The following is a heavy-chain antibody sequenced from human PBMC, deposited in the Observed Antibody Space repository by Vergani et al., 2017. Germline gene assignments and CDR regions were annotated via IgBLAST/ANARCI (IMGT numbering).Heavy chain of an antibody. Sequence: DVQLVESGGGLVKPGGSLRLSCAASGFTFSNAWMSWVRQAPGKGLEWVGRIKSKTDGGTTDYAAPVKGRFTISRDDSKNTLYLQMNSLKPEDTAVYYCLSIDFPYYFDYWGQGTLVTVSS. CDR2: IKSKTDGGTT. CDR3: LSIDFPYYFDY. CDR1: GFTFSNAW. J-gene: IGHJ4*02. D-gene: IGHD2-21*01. V-gene: IGHV3-15*01.